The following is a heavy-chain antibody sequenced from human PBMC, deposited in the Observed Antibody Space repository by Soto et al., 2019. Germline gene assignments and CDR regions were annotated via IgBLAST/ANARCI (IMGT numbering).Heavy chain of an antibody. CDR3: ARTPPLEYTYYYYGMDV. CDR1: VYGFTSYW. CDR2: IDPSDSYT. V-gene: IGHV5-10-1*01. Sequence: PGEALTISCKGSVYGFTSYWIRWVRQMPVKVLEWMGRIDPSDSYTNYSPSFQGHVTISADKSISTAYLQWSSLKASDTAMYYCARTPPLEYTYYYYGMDVWGQGTTVTVSS. J-gene: IGHJ6*02. D-gene: IGHD6-6*01.